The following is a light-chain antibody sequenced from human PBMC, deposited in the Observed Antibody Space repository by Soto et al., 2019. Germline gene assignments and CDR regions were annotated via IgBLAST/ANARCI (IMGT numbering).Light chain of an antibody. CDR2: EVS. V-gene: IGLV2-14*01. CDR1: SSDVGGYNY. J-gene: IGLJ2*01. Sequence: QSALTQPASVSGSPGQSITISCTGSSSDVGGYNYVSWYQQHPGKAPKLMIYEVSKRPSGVSNRFSGSKSGNTASLTISGLQAEDESDYYCSSYTSSNTVVFGGGTQLTVL. CDR3: SSYTSSNTVV.